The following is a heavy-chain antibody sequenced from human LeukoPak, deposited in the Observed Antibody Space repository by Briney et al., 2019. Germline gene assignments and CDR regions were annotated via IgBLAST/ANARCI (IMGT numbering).Heavy chain of an antibody. CDR2: MSYDGTKK. CDR3: ARSTHYSDRSGYYRGDYFDS. Sequence: GGSLTLSCAASGFIFSDYTMHWVRQAPGKGVGLVPLMSYDGTKKYYADSVKGRFPISRDNSENTLNLQLNTLRPEDTAVYYCARSTHYSDRSGYYRGDYFDSWGQGTLVTVSS. D-gene: IGHD3-22*01. V-gene: IGHV3-30*04. CDR1: GFIFSDYT. J-gene: IGHJ4*02.